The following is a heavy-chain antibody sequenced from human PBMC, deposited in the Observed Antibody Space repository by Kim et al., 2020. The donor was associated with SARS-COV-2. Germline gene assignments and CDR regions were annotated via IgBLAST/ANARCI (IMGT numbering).Heavy chain of an antibody. CDR3: ARHEPNYYYYGMDI. J-gene: IGHJ6*02. Sequence: SETLSLTCTVSGGSIRSSSYYWGWIRQPPGKGPEWIGSIYYSGSTYYNPSLKSRVTISVDTSKSQFSLKVSSVTAADTAIYYCARHEPNYYYYGMDIWGQGTTVTVSS. CDR1: GGSIRSSSYY. V-gene: IGHV4-39*01. CDR2: IYYSGST.